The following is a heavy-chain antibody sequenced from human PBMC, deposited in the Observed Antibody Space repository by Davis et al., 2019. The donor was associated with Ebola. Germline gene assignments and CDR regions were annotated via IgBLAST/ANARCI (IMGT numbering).Heavy chain of an antibody. D-gene: IGHD6-19*01. J-gene: IGHJ6*04. CDR2: ISGSGGDP. CDR3: AKRATVKVAGANYYNAMDV. Sequence: GESLNISCAGSGFTSSTYAMTWVRQAPGKGPEWVSRISGSGGDPHYADSVKGRFTISRDNSKNTLYLQMNSLRAEDTAVFYCAKRATVKVAGANYYNAMDVWGKGTTVTVSS. CDR1: GFTSSTYA. V-gene: IGHV3-23*01.